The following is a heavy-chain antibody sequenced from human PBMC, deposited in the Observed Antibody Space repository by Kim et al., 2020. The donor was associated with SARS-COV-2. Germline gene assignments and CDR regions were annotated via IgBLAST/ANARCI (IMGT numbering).Heavy chain of an antibody. Sequence: LSLTCAASGFTFSSYSMNWVRQAPGKGLEWISSISSSSSYIYYADSVKGRFTISRDNARASLYLQMNSLRAEDTAVYYCARVLTSGWSYFDYWGQGTLVTVSS. CDR3: ARVLTSGWSYFDY. CDR2: ISSSSSYI. D-gene: IGHD6-19*01. CDR1: GFTFSSYS. J-gene: IGHJ4*02. V-gene: IGHV3-21*04.